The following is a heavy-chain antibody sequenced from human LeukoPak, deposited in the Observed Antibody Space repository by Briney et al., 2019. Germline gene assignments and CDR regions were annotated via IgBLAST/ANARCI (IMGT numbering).Heavy chain of an antibody. V-gene: IGHV4-59*01. CDR1: GGSIGSYY. D-gene: IGHD5-12*01. CDR3: ARGGSGYALNWFDP. Sequence: PSETLSLTCTVSGGSIGSYYWGWIRQPPGKGLEWIGLISYSGSTNYNPSLKSRVTISVDTSKNQFSLKLSSVTAADTAVYYCARGGSGYALNWFDPWGQGTLVTVSS. J-gene: IGHJ5*02. CDR2: ISYSGST.